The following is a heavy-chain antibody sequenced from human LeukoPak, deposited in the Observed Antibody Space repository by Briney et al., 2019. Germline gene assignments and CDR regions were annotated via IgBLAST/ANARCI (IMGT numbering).Heavy chain of an antibody. CDR1: GFTFSSYG. D-gene: IGHD2-15*01. J-gene: IGHJ6*02. CDR2: IWYDGSNK. CDR3: AKEIFEDCSGGGCLYYYYGMDV. V-gene: IGHV3-33*03. Sequence: PGRSLRLSCAASGFTFSSYGMHWVRQAPGKGLERVAVIWYDGSNKYYADSVKGRFTISRDNSRNSLYLQMNSLRTGDTALYFCAKEIFEDCSGGGCLYYYYGMDVWGQGTTVTVSS.